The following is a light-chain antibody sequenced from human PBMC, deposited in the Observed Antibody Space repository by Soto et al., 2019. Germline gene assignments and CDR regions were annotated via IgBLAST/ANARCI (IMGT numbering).Light chain of an antibody. CDR2: DDN. V-gene: IGLV1-51*01. CDR1: SSNIGDHY. CDR3: ATWGANLRL. Sequence: QSVLTQPPSVSAAPGQKVIISCSGSSSNIGDHYVFWYQQFPGTAPRLLIYDDNKRPPGIPDRFSGSKSGTSATLGITGLQTGDEADYYCATWGANLRLFGGGTKVTVL. J-gene: IGLJ3*02.